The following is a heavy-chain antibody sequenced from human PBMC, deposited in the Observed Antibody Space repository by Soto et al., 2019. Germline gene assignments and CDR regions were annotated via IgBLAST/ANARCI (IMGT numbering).Heavy chain of an antibody. CDR1: GYTFTRYT. D-gene: IGHD6-6*01. CDR3: AREPASIAARPGLFDY. Sequence: ASVKVSCKASGYTFTRYTMNWVRQAPGQRLEWMGWINPDNGNTKSSQKFQDRVIITRDTSASTAYMDLSSLRSEDTAVYYCAREPASIAARPGLFDYWGQGTLVTVSS. J-gene: IGHJ4*02. V-gene: IGHV1-3*01. CDR2: INPDNGNT.